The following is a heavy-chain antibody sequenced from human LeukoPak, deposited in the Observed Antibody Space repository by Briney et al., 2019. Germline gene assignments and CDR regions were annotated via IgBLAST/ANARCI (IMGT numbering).Heavy chain of an antibody. CDR2: INHSGST. CDR3: ARGIGTTFDP. J-gene: IGHJ5*02. Sequence: SETLSLTCAVYRGSFSGYYWSWIRQPPGKGLEWIGEINHSGSTNYNPSLKSRVTISVDTSKNQFSLKLRSVTAADTAVYFCARGIGTTFDPWGPGTLVTVSS. V-gene: IGHV4-34*01. CDR1: RGSFSGYY. D-gene: IGHD1-14*01.